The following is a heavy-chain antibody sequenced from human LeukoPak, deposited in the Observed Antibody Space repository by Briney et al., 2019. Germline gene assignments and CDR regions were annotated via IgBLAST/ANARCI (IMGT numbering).Heavy chain of an antibody. CDR3: ARGGYSYGYHNWFDP. Sequence: SETLSLTCTASGGSISSYYWSWIRQPPGKGLEWIGYIYYSGSTNYNPSLKSRVTISLDTSKNQFSLKLSSVTAADTAVYYCARGGYSYGYHNWFDPWGQGTLVTVSS. CDR2: IYYSGST. V-gene: IGHV4-59*01. CDR1: GGSISSYY. J-gene: IGHJ5*02. D-gene: IGHD5-18*01.